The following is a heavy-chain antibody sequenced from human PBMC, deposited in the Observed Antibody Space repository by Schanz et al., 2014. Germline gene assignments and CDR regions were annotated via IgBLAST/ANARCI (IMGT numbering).Heavy chain of an antibody. CDR1: GFTFSDHY. CDR2: VRNKNNRYTT. CDR3: AKLSSSGRLAGYFDY. D-gene: IGHD6-19*01. V-gene: IGHV3-72*01. J-gene: IGHJ4*02. Sequence: EVQLVESGGGLVQPGGSLRLSCAASGFTFSDHYMDWVRQAPGKGLEWVGRVRNKNNRYTTEYAASVKGRFTISRDDSKNTLYLQMSSLRAEDTAIYYCAKLSSSGRLAGYFDYWGQGALVTVSS.